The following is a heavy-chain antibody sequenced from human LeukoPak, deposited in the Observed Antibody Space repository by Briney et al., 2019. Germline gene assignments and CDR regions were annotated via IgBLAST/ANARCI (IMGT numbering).Heavy chain of an antibody. CDR2: ISSGGST. V-gene: IGHV3-66*01. J-gene: IGHJ6*02. Sequence: PGGSLRLSCAASGFTVSSNYMSWVRQASGKGLEWVSVISSGGSTHYADSAKGRFTISRDNSKNTLYLQMNSLRAEDTGVYYCAREGDTSGYGMDVWGQETTVTVSS. CDR1: GFTVSSNY. CDR3: AREGDTSGYGMDV. D-gene: IGHD2-21*02.